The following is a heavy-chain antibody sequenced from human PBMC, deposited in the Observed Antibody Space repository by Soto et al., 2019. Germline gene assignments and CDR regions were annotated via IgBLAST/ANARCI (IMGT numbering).Heavy chain of an antibody. D-gene: IGHD3-22*01. V-gene: IGHV4-4*07. CDR3: ARAQYYYDSSGIRDAFDI. CDR1: GGSIRSYY. Sequence: SETLSLTCTVSGGSIRSYYWSWIRQPAGKGLEWIGRIYTSGSTNYNPSLKSRVTMSVDTSKNQFSLKLSSVTAADTAVYYCARAQYYYDSSGIRDAFDIWGLGTMVTVSS. CDR2: IYTSGST. J-gene: IGHJ3*02.